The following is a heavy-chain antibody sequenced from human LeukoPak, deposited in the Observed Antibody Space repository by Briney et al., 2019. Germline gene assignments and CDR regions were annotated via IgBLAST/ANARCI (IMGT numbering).Heavy chain of an antibody. CDR1: GGSISSSSYS. V-gene: IGHV4-39*01. J-gene: IGHJ6*02. Sequence: SETLSLTCTVSGGSISSSSYSWGWIRQPPGKGLEWIGSIYYSGSTYYNPSLKSRVTISVDTSKNQFSLKLSSVTAADTAVYYCARHPYYYGMDVWGQGTTVTVS. CDR3: ARHPYYYGMDV. CDR2: IYYSGST.